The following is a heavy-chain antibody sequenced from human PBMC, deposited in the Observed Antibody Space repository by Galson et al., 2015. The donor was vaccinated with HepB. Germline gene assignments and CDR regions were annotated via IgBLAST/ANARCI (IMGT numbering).Heavy chain of an antibody. V-gene: IGHV1-69*06. J-gene: IGHJ6*03. D-gene: IGHD3-9*01. CDR1: GGNFSIYS. CDR3: ATSDGHTFDPYLMDV. Sequence: SVKVSCKASGGNFSIYSLSWVRQAPGQGLEWMGGIIPVFGAPSYAQRFQGRVTISADKSTSTAYMELSSLRSEDTAVYYCATSDGHTFDPYLMDVWGRGTTVIVSS. CDR2: IIPVFGAP.